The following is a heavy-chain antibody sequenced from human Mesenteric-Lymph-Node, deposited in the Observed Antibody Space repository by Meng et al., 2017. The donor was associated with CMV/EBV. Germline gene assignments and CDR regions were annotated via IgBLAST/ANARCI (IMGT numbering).Heavy chain of an antibody. Sequence: SSYYWGWIRQPPGKGLEWIGTIYYSGSAYYNPSLKSRVTISVDTSKNQFSLKLSSLTAADTAVYYCARPSDRNYYDSSGYYAPFDYWGQGTLVTVSS. CDR1: SSYY. CDR2: IYYSGSA. V-gene: IGHV4-39*01. J-gene: IGHJ4*02. D-gene: IGHD3-22*01. CDR3: ARPSDRNYYDSSGYYAPFDY.